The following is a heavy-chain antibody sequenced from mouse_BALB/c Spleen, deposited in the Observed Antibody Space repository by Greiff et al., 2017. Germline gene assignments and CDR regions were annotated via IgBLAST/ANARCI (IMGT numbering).Heavy chain of an antibody. Sequence: VQLVESGPGLVAPSQSLSITCTVSGFSLTSYGVHWVRQPPGKGLEWLGVIWAGGSTNYNSALMSRLSISKDNSKSQVFLKMNSLQTDDTAMYYCARDRTTAWYFDVWGAGTTVTVSS. V-gene: IGHV2-9*02. J-gene: IGHJ1*01. CDR3: ARDRTTAWYFDV. CDR2: IWAGGST. D-gene: IGHD1-2*01. CDR1: GFSLTSYG.